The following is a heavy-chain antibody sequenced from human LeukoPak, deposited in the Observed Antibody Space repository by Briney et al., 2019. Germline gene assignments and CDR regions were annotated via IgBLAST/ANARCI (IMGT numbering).Heavy chain of an antibody. CDR3: ARDRHWTNDWVFDY. CDR1: GGSIGTYY. J-gene: IGHJ4*02. CDR2: IYYNGYT. D-gene: IGHD1/OR15-1a*01. Sequence: SETLSLTCTVSGGSIGTYYWSWIRQPPGKGLEWIGYIYYNGYTDYNPSLKRRVTISLHTSRNQFSLNLSSVTAADAAVYYCARDRHWTNDWVFDYWGQGTLVTVSS. V-gene: IGHV4-59*01.